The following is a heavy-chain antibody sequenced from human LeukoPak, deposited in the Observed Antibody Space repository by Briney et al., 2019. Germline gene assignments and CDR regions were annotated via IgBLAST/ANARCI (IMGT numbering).Heavy chain of an antibody. CDR1: GYTFTGYY. V-gene: IGHV1-2*06. CDR3: ARERGGSYYYDSSGYH. J-gene: IGHJ4*02. D-gene: IGHD3-22*01. CDR2: INPNSGGT. Sequence: ASVKVSCKASGYTFTGYYMHWVRQAPGQGLEWMGRINPNSGGTNYAQKFQGRVTMTRDTSISTAYMELSSLRSEDTAVYYCARERGGSYYYDSSGYHWGQGTLVTVSS.